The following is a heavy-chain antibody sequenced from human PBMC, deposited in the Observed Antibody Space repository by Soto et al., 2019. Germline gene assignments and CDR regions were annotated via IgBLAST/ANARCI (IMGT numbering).Heavy chain of an antibody. CDR2: IYPGDSDT. D-gene: IGHD5-12*01. CDR1: GYSFTSYW. CDR3: ARHGYLARLSDAFDI. V-gene: IGHV5-51*01. J-gene: IGHJ3*02. Sequence: GESLKISCKGSGYSFTSYWIGWVRQMPGKGLEWMGIIYPGDSDTRYSPSFQGQVTISADKSISTAYLQWSSLKASDTAMYYCARHGYLARLSDAFDIWGQGTMVTVSS.